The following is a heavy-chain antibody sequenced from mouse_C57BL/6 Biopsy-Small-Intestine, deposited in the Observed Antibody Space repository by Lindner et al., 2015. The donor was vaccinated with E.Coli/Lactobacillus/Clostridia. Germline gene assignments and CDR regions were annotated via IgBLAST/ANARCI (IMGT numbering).Heavy chain of an antibody. J-gene: IGHJ3*01. D-gene: IGHD2-4*01. CDR2: IDPETGGT. CDR3: TRYYDYDWFAY. CDR1: GYTFPDYE. Sequence: VQLQESGAELVRPGASVTLSCKASGYTFPDYEIHWVKQTPVHGLEWIGAIDPETGGTAYNQKFKDKAILTADKSSSTAYMELRSLTSEDSAVCYCTRYYDYDWFAYWGQGTLVTVSA. V-gene: IGHV1-15*01.